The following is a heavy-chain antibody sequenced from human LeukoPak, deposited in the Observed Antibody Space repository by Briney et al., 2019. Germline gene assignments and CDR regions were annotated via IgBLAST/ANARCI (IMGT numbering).Heavy chain of an antibody. Sequence: SETLSLTCTVSGGSISSGSYYWSWIRQPAGKGLEWIGRIYTSGSTNYNPSLKSRVTISVDTSKNQFSLKLSSVTAADTAVYYCAREGSYDSSGYYYVHYWGQGTLVTVSS. CDR2: IYTSGST. CDR1: GGSISSGSYY. D-gene: IGHD3-22*01. J-gene: IGHJ4*02. CDR3: AREGSYDSSGYYYVHY. V-gene: IGHV4-61*02.